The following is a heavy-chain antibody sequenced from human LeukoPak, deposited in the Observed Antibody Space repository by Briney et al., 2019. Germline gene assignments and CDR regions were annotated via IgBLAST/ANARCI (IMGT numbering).Heavy chain of an antibody. CDR1: GGSMSSSTYY. Sequence: SETLSLTCTVSGGSMSSSTYYWGWIRQPPGKGLEWIGSIYYSGSTNYNPSLKSRVTISADTSKNQFSLRLSSVTAADTAVYYCARDHGGNYGSYMDVWGKGTTVTVSS. J-gene: IGHJ6*03. CDR3: ARDHGGNYGSYMDV. V-gene: IGHV4-39*07. CDR2: IYYSGST. D-gene: IGHD4-23*01.